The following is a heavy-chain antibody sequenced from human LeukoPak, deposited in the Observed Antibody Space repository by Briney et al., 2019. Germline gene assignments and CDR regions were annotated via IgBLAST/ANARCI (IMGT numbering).Heavy chain of an antibody. CDR3: ATTAGAAGGYYGMDV. J-gene: IGHJ6*02. CDR1: RGTFSSYT. Sequence: SVKVSCKASRGTFSSYTISWVRQAPGQGLEWMGRIIPILGIANYAQKFQGRVTITADKSTSTAYMELSSLRSEDTAVYYCATTAGAAGGYYGMDVWGQGTTVTVSS. D-gene: IGHD6-13*01. CDR2: IIPILGIA. V-gene: IGHV1-69*02.